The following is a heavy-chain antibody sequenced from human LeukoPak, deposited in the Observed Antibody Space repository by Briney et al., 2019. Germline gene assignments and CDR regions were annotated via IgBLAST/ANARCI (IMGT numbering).Heavy chain of an antibody. D-gene: IGHD3-9*01. J-gene: IGHJ6*04. CDR2: ISSSSSYI. CDR1: GFTFSSYS. CDR3: ARDKNDIWTLSYYNGRAV. V-gene: IGHV3-21*01. Sequence: GGSLRLSCAASGFTFSSYSMNWVRQAPGKGLEWVSSISSSSSYIYYADSVKGRFTISRDNAKNSLYLQMNSLRAEDTAVYYCARDKNDIWTLSYYNGRAVWGKGTTVTVPS.